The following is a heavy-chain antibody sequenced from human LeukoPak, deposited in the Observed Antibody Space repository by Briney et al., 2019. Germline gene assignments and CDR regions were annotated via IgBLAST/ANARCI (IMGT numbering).Heavy chain of an antibody. CDR2: INPSGGST. Sequence: ASVKVSCKASGYTFTSFYMHWVRQATGQGLEWMGIINPSGGSTSYAQKFQGRVTMTRDTSTSTVYMDLSSLRAEDTAVYYCARASGIVAVPAASTFDYWGQGTLVTVSS. J-gene: IGHJ4*02. D-gene: IGHD2-2*01. CDR3: ARASGIVAVPAASTFDY. CDR1: GYTFTSFY. V-gene: IGHV1-46*01.